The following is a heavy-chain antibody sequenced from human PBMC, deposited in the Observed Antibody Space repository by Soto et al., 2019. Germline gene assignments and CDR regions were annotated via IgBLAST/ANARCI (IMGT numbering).Heavy chain of an antibody. Sequence: VQLVESGGGLVKPGGSLRLSCAASGFTFSDYYMSWIRQAPGKGLEWVSYISSSGSTIYYADSVKGRFTISRDNAKNSLYLQMNSLRAEDTAVYYCARLDGNSYDSSGYYYYYYGMDVWGQGTTVTVSS. CDR3: ARLDGNSYDSSGYYYYYYGMDV. J-gene: IGHJ6*02. V-gene: IGHV3-11*01. D-gene: IGHD3-22*01. CDR2: ISSSGSTI. CDR1: GFTFSDYY.